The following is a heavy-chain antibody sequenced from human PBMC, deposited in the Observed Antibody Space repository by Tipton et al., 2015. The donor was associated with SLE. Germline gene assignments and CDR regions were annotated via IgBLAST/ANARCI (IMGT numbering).Heavy chain of an antibody. CDR1: GFTFNTYW. Sequence: SLRLSCTASGFTFNTYWMTWVRQAPGKGLEWVANMNQDGSRKYYVDSVKGRFTISRDNAKNSLYLQMNSLRAEDTAVYYCARAGPLLWVPYFDYWGQGTLVTVSS. CDR3: ARAGPLLWVPYFDY. D-gene: IGHD3-10*01. V-gene: IGHV3-7*01. CDR2: MNQDGSRK. J-gene: IGHJ4*02.